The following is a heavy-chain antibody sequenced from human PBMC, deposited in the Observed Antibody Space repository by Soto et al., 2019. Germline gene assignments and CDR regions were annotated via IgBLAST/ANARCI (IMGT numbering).Heavy chain of an antibody. CDR2: MNTYSGNA. D-gene: IGHD3-22*01. J-gene: IGHJ2*01. Sequence: QAPLVQSGAEVKKPGASVKLSCQASGYTFTNYDIYWMRQASGEGLEWMGWMNTYSGNAGYAQKFQGRVSMTRDTSTSTAYMELSGLISDDTAVYYCARGTSYSYAKRGYYRNWYFDLWGRGTRLGVSS. V-gene: IGHV1-8*01. CDR1: GYTFTNYD. CDR3: ARGTSYSYAKRGYYRNWYFDL.